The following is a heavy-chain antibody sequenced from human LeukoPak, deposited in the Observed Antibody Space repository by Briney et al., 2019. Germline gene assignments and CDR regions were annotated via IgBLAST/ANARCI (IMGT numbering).Heavy chain of an antibody. CDR1: GGSINSGGYY. J-gene: IGHJ6*03. CDR2: IYQSGST. CDR3: VRHLPCFGCYYYYMDV. Sequence: SQTLSLTCTVSGGSINSGGYYWSWIRQPPGKGLERIGYIYQSGSTYYNPSLKSRVTISVDRSKNQFYLNLTSVTAADTAVYYCVRHLPCFGCYYYYMDVWGRGTTVTVSS. D-gene: IGHD6-19*01. V-gene: IGHV4-30-2*01.